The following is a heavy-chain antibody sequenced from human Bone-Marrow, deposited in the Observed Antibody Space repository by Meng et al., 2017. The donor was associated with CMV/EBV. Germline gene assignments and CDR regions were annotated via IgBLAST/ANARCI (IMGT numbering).Heavy chain of an antibody. D-gene: IGHD3-3*01. V-gene: IGHV4-59*01. Sequence: GSLRPSCTVSGGSISSYYWSWIRQPPGKGLEWIGYIYYSGSTNYNPSLKSRVTISVDTSKNQFSLKLSSVTAADTAVYYCARGDFWSGYPFDYWGQGTLVNVDS. J-gene: IGHJ4*02. CDR3: ARGDFWSGYPFDY. CDR1: GGSISSYY. CDR2: IYYSGST.